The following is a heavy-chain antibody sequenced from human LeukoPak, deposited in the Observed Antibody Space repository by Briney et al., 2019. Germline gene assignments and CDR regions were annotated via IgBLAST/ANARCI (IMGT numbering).Heavy chain of an antibody. CDR2: IYYSGST. J-gene: IGHJ4*02. Sequence: SQTLSLTCTVSGGSISSGDYYWSWIRQPPGKGLEWIGYIYYSGSTYYNPSLKNRVTISVDTSKNQFSLKLSSVTAADTAVYYCAREGYCSSTSCLDYWGQGTLVTVSS. V-gene: IGHV4-30-4*01. CDR3: AREGYCSSTSCLDY. CDR1: GGSISSGDYY. D-gene: IGHD2-2*01.